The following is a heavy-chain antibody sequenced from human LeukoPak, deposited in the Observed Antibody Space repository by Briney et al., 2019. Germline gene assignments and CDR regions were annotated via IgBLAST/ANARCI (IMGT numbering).Heavy chain of an antibody. CDR1: GFTFSSYS. CDR2: IKQDGSEK. D-gene: IGHD6-13*01. CDR3: ARVRGSWCLDC. V-gene: IGHV3-7*01. Sequence: GGSLRLSCAASGFTFSSYSMNWVRQAPGKGLEWVANIKQDGSEKYYVDSVKGRFTISRDNAKNSLYLQMNSLRADDTAVYYCARVRGSWCLDCWGQGTLVTVSS. J-gene: IGHJ4*02.